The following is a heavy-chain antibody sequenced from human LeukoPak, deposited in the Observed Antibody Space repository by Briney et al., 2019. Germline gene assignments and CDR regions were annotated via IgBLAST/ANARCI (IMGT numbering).Heavy chain of an antibody. D-gene: IGHD3-16*01. Sequence: GESLQISCQGTGSNFTNYWIGWVRQGPGKGLEWMGIIYPVDSDTRYSPSFQGQVTISVDKSISTAYLQWSSLKASDTAMYFCARFPYTSASGWFDPWGQGTQVTVSS. J-gene: IGHJ5*02. V-gene: IGHV5-51*01. CDR3: ARFPYTSASGWFDP. CDR2: IYPVDSDT. CDR1: GSNFTNYW.